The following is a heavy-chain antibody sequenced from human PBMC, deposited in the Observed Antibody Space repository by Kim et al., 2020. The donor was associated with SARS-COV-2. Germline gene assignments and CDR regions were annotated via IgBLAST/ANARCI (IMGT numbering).Heavy chain of an antibody. V-gene: IGHV4-34*01. Sequence: SETLSLTCAVYGGSFSGYYWSWIRQPPGKGLEWIGEINHSGGTNYNPSLKSRVTISIDTSKNQFSLKLSSVTAADSAVYYCARVDDIFDYWGQGTLVTVS. CDR2: INHSGGT. J-gene: IGHJ4*02. CDR1: GGSFSGYY. D-gene: IGHD1-1*01. CDR3: ARVDDIFDY.